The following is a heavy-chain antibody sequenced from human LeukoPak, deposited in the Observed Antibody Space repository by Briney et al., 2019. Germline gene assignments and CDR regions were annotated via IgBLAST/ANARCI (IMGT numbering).Heavy chain of an antibody. V-gene: IGHV1-2*02. CDR1: GYTFTGYY. Sequence: ASVKVSCKASGYTFTGYYMHWVRQAPGQGLEWMGWINPNSGGTNYAQKFQGRVTMTRDTSISTAYMELSRLRSDDTAVYYCARTSDYGDYYYYMDVWGKGTTVTVSS. CDR2: INPNSGGT. J-gene: IGHJ6*03. D-gene: IGHD4-17*01. CDR3: ARTSDYGDYYYYMDV.